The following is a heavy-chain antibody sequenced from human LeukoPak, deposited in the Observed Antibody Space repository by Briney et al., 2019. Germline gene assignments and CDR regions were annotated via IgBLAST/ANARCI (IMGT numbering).Heavy chain of an antibody. Sequence: PSETLCLTCTVSGGSISSSSYYWGWIRQPPGKGRGWLGSIYYSGSTYYNPSLKSRVTISVDTSKNQFSLKLSSVSAADKAVYYCARDQRYCSGGSCYMDLNWFDPWGQGTLVTVSS. CDR3: ARDQRYCSGGSCYMDLNWFDP. CDR2: IYYSGST. V-gene: IGHV4-39*07. J-gene: IGHJ5*02. CDR1: GGSISSSSYY. D-gene: IGHD2-15*01.